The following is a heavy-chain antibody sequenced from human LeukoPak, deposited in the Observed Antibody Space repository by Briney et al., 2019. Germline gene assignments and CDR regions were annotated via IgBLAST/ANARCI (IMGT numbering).Heavy chain of an antibody. D-gene: IGHD6-19*01. V-gene: IGHV4-4*02. CDR2: IYHSGST. Sequence: SGTLSLTCAVSGGSISSSNWWSWVRQPPGKGLEWIEEIYHSGSTNYNPSLKSRVTISVDKSKNQFSLKLSSVTAADTAVYYCASGSRSDYYYGMDVWGKGTTVTVSS. CDR1: GGSISSSNW. J-gene: IGHJ6*04. CDR3: ASGSRSDYYYGMDV.